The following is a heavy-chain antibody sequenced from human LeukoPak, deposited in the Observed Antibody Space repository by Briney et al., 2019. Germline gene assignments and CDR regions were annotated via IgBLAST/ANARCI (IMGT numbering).Heavy chain of an antibody. CDR1: GYSISSGYY. CDR3: ARDPIAAAGLFDY. D-gene: IGHD6-13*01. CDR2: IYHSGRT. V-gene: IGHV4-38-2*02. Sequence: SETLSLTCTVSGYSISSGYYWGWIRQPPGKGLEWIGSIYHSGRTFYNPSLKSRVTISVDTSKNQFSLKLSSVTAADTAVYYCARDPIAAAGLFDYWGQGTLVTVSS. J-gene: IGHJ4*02.